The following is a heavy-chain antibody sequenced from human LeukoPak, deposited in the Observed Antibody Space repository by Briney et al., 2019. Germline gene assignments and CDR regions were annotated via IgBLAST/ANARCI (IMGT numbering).Heavy chain of an antibody. Sequence: ASVKVSCKASGYTSTDFFTHWARQAPGQGLEWMGWINPNSGGTNYAQKFQGRVTMTRDTSISTAYMELSRLRSDDTAVYYCARNYYFSGSYYNPGGYWGQGTLVTVSS. V-gene: IGHV1-2*02. CDR2: INPNSGGT. CDR3: ARNYYFSGSYYNPGGY. CDR1: GYTSTDFF. J-gene: IGHJ4*02. D-gene: IGHD3-10*01.